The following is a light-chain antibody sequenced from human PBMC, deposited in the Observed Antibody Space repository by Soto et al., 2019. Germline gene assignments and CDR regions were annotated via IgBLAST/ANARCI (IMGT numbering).Light chain of an antibody. Sequence: QSVLTQPPSASGTPGQRVTISCSGGSSNIGSHTVNWYQHLPGTAPKLLIYSNNQRPSGVPDRFSGSVSGTSASLAIGGLQSEDEADYYCAAWHDSLNGPVFGGGTKLTVL. V-gene: IGLV1-44*01. J-gene: IGLJ2*01. CDR1: SSNIGSHT. CDR2: SNN. CDR3: AAWHDSLNGPV.